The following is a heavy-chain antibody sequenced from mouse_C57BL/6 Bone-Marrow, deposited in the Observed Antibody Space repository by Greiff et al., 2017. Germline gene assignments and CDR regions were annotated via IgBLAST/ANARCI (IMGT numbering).Heavy chain of an antibody. CDR1: GFTFSSYA. J-gene: IGHJ3*01. Sequence: DVKLQESGGGLVKPGGSLKLSCAASGFTFSSYAMSWVRQTPEKRLEWVATISDGGSYTYYPDNVKGRFTISRDNAKNNLYLQMSHLKSEDTAMYYCARDRVYYGSSYPAWFAYWGQGTLVTVSA. CDR2: ISDGGSYT. D-gene: IGHD1-1*01. V-gene: IGHV5-4*01. CDR3: ARDRVYYGSSYPAWFAY.